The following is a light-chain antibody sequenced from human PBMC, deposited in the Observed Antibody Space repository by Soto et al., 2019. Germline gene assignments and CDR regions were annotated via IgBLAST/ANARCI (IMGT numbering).Light chain of an antibody. CDR3: CSYAGNNIFV. CDR2: EVS. Sequence: QSVLTQPASVSGSPGQSITISCTGTTNDVGDYNYVAWYQQHSGKVPRLMIYEVSNRPPGVSDRFSGSKSGNTASMTISGLQAEDEANYYCCSYAGNNIFVFGTGTKVTVL. V-gene: IGLV2-14*01. J-gene: IGLJ1*01. CDR1: TNDVGDYNY.